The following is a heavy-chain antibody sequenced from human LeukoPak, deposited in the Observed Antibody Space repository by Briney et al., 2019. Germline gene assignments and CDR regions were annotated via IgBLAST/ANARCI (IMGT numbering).Heavy chain of an antibody. CDR3: ATLSVRFGELLYYFDY. J-gene: IGHJ4*02. V-gene: IGHV1-24*01. Sequence: ASVKVSCKVSGYTLTELSMHWVRQAPGKGLEWMGGFDPEDGETIYAQKFQGRVTMTEDTSTDTAYMELSSLRSEDTAVYYCATLSVRFGELLYYFDYWGQGTLVTVSS. CDR1: GYTLTELS. CDR2: FDPEDGET. D-gene: IGHD3-10*01.